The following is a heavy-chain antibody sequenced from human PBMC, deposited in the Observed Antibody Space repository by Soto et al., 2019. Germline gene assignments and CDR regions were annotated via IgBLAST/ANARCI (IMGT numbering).Heavy chain of an antibody. D-gene: IGHD6-19*01. CDR2: IDWDDDK. V-gene: IGHV2-70*04. J-gene: IGHJ4*02. Sequence: VSGPTLVNPTQTLTLTCTFSGFSLSTSGMRVRWIRQPPGKALEWLARIDWDDDKFYSTSLKTRLTISKDTSKNQVVLTMTNMDPVDTATYYCARIGYNSGYYYFDYWGQGTLVTVSS. CDR3: ARIGYNSGYYYFDY. CDR1: GFSLSTSGMR.